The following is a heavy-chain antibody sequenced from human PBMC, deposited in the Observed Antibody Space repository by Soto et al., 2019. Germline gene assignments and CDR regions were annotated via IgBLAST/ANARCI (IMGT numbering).Heavy chain of an antibody. Sequence: QVQLQESGPGLVKPSETLSLTCTVSGGSINSYCWSWIRQPPGKGLEWIAYIFDSGNANYNPSLKSRVTISVDTSKNQFSLKLTSVTAADTAVYYCARQRRTTVAKFYFDNWGQGALVTVFS. CDR3: ARQRRTTVAKFYFDN. CDR2: IFDSGNA. CDR1: GGSINSYC. D-gene: IGHD4-4*01. J-gene: IGHJ4*02. V-gene: IGHV4-59*08.